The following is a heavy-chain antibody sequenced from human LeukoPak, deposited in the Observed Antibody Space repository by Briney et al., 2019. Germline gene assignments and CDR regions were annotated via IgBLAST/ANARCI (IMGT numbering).Heavy chain of an antibody. J-gene: IGHJ4*02. CDR3: ARGGYYYDSSGYYTTGDY. D-gene: IGHD3-22*01. CDR2: ISAYNGNT. V-gene: IGHV1-18*01. CDR1: GYTFTSYG. Sequence: GASVKVSCKASGYTFTSYGISWVRQAPGQGLEWMGWISAYNGNTNYAQKFQGRVTMTRDMSTSTVYMELSSLRSEDTAVYYCARGGYYYDSSGYYTTGDYWGQGTLVTVSS.